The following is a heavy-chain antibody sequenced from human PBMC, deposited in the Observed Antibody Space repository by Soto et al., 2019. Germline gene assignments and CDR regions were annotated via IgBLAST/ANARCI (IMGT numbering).Heavy chain of an antibody. CDR3: ATDLYYYETTGFYFFLPLDY. CDR2: ISYSGAT. J-gene: IGHJ4*02. CDR1: GGSISSTTYY. V-gene: IGHV4-39*01. Sequence: SETLSLTCAVSGGSISSTTYYWGWIRQPPGKGLEWIGTISYSGATYYNPSLKSRVTISVDTSNNQLFLKLTSVTAADTAVYYCATDLYYYETTGFYFFLPLDYWGQGALVTVSS. D-gene: IGHD3-22*01.